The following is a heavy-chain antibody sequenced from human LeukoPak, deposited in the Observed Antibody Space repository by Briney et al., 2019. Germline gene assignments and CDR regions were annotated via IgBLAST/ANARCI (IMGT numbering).Heavy chain of an antibody. D-gene: IGHD3-22*01. CDR1: GGSFSGYY. CDR2: INHSGST. J-gene: IGHJ5*02. Sequence: SETLSLTCAVYGGSFSGYYWSWIRQPPGKGLEWIGEINHSGSTNYNPSLKGRVTISVDTSKNQFSLKLSSVTAADTAVYYCARGKPYYYDSSGYFVSINWFDPWGQGTLVTVSS. V-gene: IGHV4-34*01. CDR3: ARGKPYYYDSSGYFVSINWFDP.